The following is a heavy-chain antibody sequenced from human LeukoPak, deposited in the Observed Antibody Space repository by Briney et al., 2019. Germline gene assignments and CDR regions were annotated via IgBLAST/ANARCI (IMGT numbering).Heavy chain of an antibody. J-gene: IGHJ4*02. CDR3: AKDLRGYQLPDGFDY. D-gene: IGHD2-2*01. Sequence: GRSLRHSCAASGFTFRNYAMSWVRQAPGKGLEWVAGISGGGGGTYYADSVTGRFTISRDTSKNTLFLQMDSLRVEDTAVYYCAKDLRGYQLPDGFDYWGQGTLVTVSS. CDR1: GFTFRNYA. V-gene: IGHV3-23*01. CDR2: ISGGGGGT.